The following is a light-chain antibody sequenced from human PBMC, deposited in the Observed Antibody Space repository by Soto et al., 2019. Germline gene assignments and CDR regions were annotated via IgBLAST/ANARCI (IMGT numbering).Light chain of an antibody. Sequence: QPVLTQSSSASASLGSSVKLTCTLSSGHSSYIIAWHQQQPGKAPRYLMRLEGSGSYNKGSGVPHRFSGSSSGADRCLTISSLQFEDEADYYCETWDSNTHVFGPGTKLTVL. V-gene: IGLV4-60*02. J-gene: IGLJ1*01. CDR1: SGHSSYI. CDR3: ETWDSNTHV. CDR2: LEGSGSY.